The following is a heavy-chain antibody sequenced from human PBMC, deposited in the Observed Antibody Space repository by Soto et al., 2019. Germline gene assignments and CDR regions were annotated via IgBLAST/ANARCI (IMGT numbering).Heavy chain of an antibody. CDR1: GFTFSSYW. J-gene: IGHJ4*02. CDR3: ASSGSYPKYYFDY. D-gene: IGHD1-26*01. V-gene: IGHV3-74*01. CDR2: INSDGSST. Sequence: GGSLRLSCAASGFTFSSYWMHWVRQAPGKGLVWVSRINSDGSSTSYADSVKGRFTISRDNAKNTLYLQMNSLRAEDTAVYYCASSGSYPKYYFDYWGQGTLVTVSS.